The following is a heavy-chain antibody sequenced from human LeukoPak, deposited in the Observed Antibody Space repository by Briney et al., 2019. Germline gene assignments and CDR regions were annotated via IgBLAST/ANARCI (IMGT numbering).Heavy chain of an antibody. V-gene: IGHV1-18*01. CDR1: GYTFTNYG. Sequence: GASVKVSCKASGYTFTNYGITWVRQAPGQGLEWLGWISAYNGNTNYAHQLQGRVTMTTNTSTNTAYMELRSLRSDDTAVYYCARDGVYVAAMVFRYFFYYMDVWGKGTTVTVSS. CDR2: ISAYNGNT. J-gene: IGHJ6*03. CDR3: ARDGVYVAAMVFRYFFYYMDV. D-gene: IGHD5-18*01.